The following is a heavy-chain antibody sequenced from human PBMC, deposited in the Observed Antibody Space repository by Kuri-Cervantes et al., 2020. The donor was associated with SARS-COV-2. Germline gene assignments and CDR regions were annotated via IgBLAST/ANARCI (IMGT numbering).Heavy chain of an antibody. J-gene: IGHJ4*02. CDR1: GGSFSGYY. Sequence: GSLRLSCAVYGGSFSGYYWSWIRQPPGKRLEWIGEINHSGSTNYNPSLKSRVTISVDRSKNQFSLKLSSVTAADTAVYYCARGRGGYGLMVYAIHYFDYWGQGTLVTVSS. CDR3: ARGRGGYGLMVYAIHYFDY. V-gene: IGHV4-34*01. CDR2: INHSGST. D-gene: IGHD2-8*01.